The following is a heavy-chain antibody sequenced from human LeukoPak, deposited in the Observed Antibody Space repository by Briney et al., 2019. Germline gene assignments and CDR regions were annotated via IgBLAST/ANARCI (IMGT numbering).Heavy chain of an antibody. CDR1: GYTFTSYG. V-gene: IGHV1-18*01. CDR3: ARDTEWEKNPDYFDY. D-gene: IGHD1-26*01. Sequence: ASVKVSCKASGYTFTSYGISWVRQAPGQGLEWMGWISAKNGNTNYAQKVQGRVTMTTDTSTSTAYMELRSLRSDHTAVYYCARDTEWEKNPDYFDYWGQGTLVTVSS. CDR2: ISAKNGNT. J-gene: IGHJ4*02.